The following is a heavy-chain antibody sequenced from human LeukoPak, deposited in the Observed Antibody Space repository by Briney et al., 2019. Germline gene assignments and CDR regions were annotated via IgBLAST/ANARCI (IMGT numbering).Heavy chain of an antibody. J-gene: IGHJ4*02. CDR1: GYTFTSYG. CDR2: ISAYNGNT. CDR3: ASGSGPYYDYVWGTSTPLDY. V-gene: IGHV1-18*01. D-gene: IGHD3-16*01. Sequence: VASVKVSCKASGYTFTSYGSSWVRQVPGQGLDGMGWISAYNGNTNYAQKLQGRVTMTTDTSTSTAYMELRSLRSDDTAVYYCASGSGPYYDYVWGTSTPLDYWGQGTLVTVSS.